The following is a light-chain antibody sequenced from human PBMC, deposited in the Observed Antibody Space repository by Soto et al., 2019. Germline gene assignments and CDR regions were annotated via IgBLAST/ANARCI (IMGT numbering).Light chain of an antibody. Sequence: MLMTHSPATLSVSPGERVTLSFRTSHSVNSHVAWYQQKPGQAPRLLLYGASTRATGIPVRFSGSGFGTEFTITISSLQSEDFAVYYCQQYKNWPLFGQGTRLEIK. V-gene: IGKV3-15*01. CDR2: GAS. CDR1: HSVNSH. CDR3: QQYKNWPL. J-gene: IGKJ5*01.